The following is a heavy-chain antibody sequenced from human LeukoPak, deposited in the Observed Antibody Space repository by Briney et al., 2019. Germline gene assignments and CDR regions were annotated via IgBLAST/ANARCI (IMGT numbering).Heavy chain of an antibody. D-gene: IGHD6-19*01. CDR3: AKGGDNTGWYTFAY. V-gene: IGHV3-23*01. J-gene: IGHJ4*02. CDR1: GFIFRNFP. CDR2: ISGSGDTA. Sequence: GGSLRLSCAASGFIFRNFPMRWVRQAPGKGLEWVSSISGSGDTASYADSVKGRFTISRDNSKNTLYLQMNSLRVEDTAVYYCAKGGDNTGWYTFAYWGQGTLVTVSS.